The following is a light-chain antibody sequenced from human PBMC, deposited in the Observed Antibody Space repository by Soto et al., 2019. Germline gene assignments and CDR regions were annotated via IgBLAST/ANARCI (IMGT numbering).Light chain of an antibody. CDR2: AAS. J-gene: IGKJ1*01. CDR1: QGISNY. V-gene: IGKV1-27*01. CDR3: QHYNSYSGA. Sequence: DIQMTQSPSSLSASVVDRVAITCLASQGISNYLAWYQQKPGKVPKLLIYAASTLQSGVPSRFSGSGSGTDFTLTISSLQPDDFATYYCQHYNSYSGAFGQGTKVDIK.